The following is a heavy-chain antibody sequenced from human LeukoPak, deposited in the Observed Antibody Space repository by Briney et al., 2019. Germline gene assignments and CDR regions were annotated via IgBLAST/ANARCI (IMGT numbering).Heavy chain of an antibody. J-gene: IGHJ5*02. CDR2: ISGSGGST. D-gene: IGHD3-9*01. V-gene: IGHV3-23*01. Sequence: PGGSLRLSCAASQLTFSSYAMSWVRQAPGKGLEWVSAISGSGGSTYYADSVKGRFTISRDNSKNTLYLQMNSLRAEDTAVYYCATSPADYDILTGYPIGWFDPWGQGTLVTVSS. CDR3: ATSPADYDILTGYPIGWFDP. CDR1: QLTFSSYA.